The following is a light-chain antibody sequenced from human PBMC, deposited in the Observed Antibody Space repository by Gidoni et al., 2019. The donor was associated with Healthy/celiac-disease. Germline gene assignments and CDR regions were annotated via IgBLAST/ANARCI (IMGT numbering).Light chain of an antibody. Sequence: EIVLTQSPATLSLSPVERATLSCRSSQSVSSYLAWYHQKPGQAPRLLLYDASNRATGIPTRFSGSGSGTDFTLTISSLEPEDFAVYYCQQRSNWPPITFGQGTRLEIK. J-gene: IGKJ5*01. CDR3: QQRSNWPPIT. V-gene: IGKV3-11*01. CDR1: QSVSSY. CDR2: DAS.